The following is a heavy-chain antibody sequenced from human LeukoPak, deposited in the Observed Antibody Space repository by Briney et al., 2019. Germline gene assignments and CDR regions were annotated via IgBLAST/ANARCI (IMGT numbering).Heavy chain of an antibody. J-gene: IGHJ5*02. CDR3: ARGIVVPAAIAGNWFDP. D-gene: IGHD2-2*02. V-gene: IGHV4-61*08. CDR1: GGPISSGGYS. Sequence: PSQTLSLTCAVSGGPISSGGYSWSWIRQPPGKGLEWIGYIYYSGSTNYNPSLKSRVTISVDTSKNQFSLKLSSVTAADTAVYYCARGIVVPAAIAGNWFDPWGQGTLVTVSS. CDR2: IYYSGST.